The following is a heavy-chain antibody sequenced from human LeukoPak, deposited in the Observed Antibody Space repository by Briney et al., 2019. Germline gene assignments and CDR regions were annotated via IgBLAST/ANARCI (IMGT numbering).Heavy chain of an antibody. D-gene: IGHD6-19*01. CDR1: GFTVSSNY. Sequence: GGSLRLSCAASGFTVSSNYMSWVRQAPGKGLEWVSVVYSGGSTYYADSVKGRFTISRDNSKNTLYLQMNSLRAEDTAVYYCAKVPVGYSSGWYPFDYWGQGTLVTVSS. V-gene: IGHV3-53*01. J-gene: IGHJ4*02. CDR2: VYSGGST. CDR3: AKVPVGYSSGWYPFDY.